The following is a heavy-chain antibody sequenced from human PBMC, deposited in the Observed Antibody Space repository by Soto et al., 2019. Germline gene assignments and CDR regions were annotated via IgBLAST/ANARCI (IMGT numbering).Heavy chain of an antibody. CDR1: GFTFSSYG. Sequence: GGSLRLSCAASGFTFSSYGMHWVRQAPGKGLEWVAVISYDGSNKYYADSVKGRFTISRDNSKNTLYLQMNSLRAEDTAVYYCAKNYFFDNWGQGAPVTVSS. V-gene: IGHV3-30*18. CDR3: AKNYFFDN. J-gene: IGHJ4*02. CDR2: ISYDGSNK.